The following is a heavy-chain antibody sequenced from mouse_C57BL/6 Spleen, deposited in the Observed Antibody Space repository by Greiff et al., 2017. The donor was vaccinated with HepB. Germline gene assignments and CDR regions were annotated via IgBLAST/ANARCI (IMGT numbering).Heavy chain of an antibody. CDR3: ATPDSHGNAMDY. CDR2: IDPSDSYT. CDR1: GYTFTSYW. Sequence: QVHVKQPGAELVMPGASVKLSCKASGYTFTSYWMHWVKQRPGQGLEWIGEIDPSDSYTNYNQKFKGKSTLTVDKSSSTAYMQLSSLTSEDSAVYYCATPDSHGNAMDYWGQGTSVTVSS. D-gene: IGHD3-2*01. J-gene: IGHJ4*01. V-gene: IGHV1-69*01.